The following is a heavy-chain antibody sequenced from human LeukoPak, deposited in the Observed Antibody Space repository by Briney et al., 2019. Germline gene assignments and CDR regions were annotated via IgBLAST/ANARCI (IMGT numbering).Heavy chain of an antibody. Sequence: SETLSLTCTVSGGSISSSSYYWGWIRQPPGKGLEWIGGIFYSGSTYYNPSLKSRVTISVDTSKNQFSLKLSSVTAADTAVYYCARARRYSSGKRFDPWGQGTLVTVSS. CDR2: IFYSGST. D-gene: IGHD6-19*01. J-gene: IGHJ5*02. CDR1: GGSISSSSYY. V-gene: IGHV4-39*07. CDR3: ARARRYSSGKRFDP.